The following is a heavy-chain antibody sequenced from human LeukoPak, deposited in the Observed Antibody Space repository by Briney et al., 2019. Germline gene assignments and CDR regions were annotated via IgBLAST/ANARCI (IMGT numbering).Heavy chain of an antibody. CDR2: INSDGSST. D-gene: IGHD1-26*01. J-gene: IGHJ4*02. V-gene: IGHV3-74*01. CDR3: ARDRSGSYADY. Sequence: GGSLRLPCAASGFTFSSYWMHCVRQAPGKGLVWVSRINSDGSSTSYADSVKGRFTISRDNAKNTLYLQMNSLRAEDTAVYYCARDRSGSYADYWGQGTLVTVSS. CDR1: GFTFSSYW.